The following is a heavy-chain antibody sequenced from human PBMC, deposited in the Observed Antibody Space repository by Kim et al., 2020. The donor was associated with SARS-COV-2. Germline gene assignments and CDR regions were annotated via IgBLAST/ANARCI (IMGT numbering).Heavy chain of an antibody. CDR2: ISSSSSYI. CDR3: ARDSEVGDYGGNIAQSH. J-gene: IGHJ4*02. CDR1: GFTFSSYS. V-gene: IGHV3-21*01. Sequence: GGSLRLSCAASGFTFSSYSMNWVRQAPGKGLEWVSSISSSSSYIYYADSVKGRFTISRDNAKNSLYLQMNSLRAEDTAVYYCARDSEVGDYGGNIAQSHWGQGTLVTVSS. D-gene: IGHD4-17*01.